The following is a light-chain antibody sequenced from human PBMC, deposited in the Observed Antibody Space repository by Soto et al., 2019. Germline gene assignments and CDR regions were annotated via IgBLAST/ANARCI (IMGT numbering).Light chain of an antibody. CDR2: QDN. J-gene: IGLJ2*01. CDR3: QAWDSSIVV. V-gene: IGLV3-1*01. Sequence: SYELTQPPSVSVSPGQTASITCSGDKLGDKYACWYQQKPGQSPVLVIYQDNKRPSGIPERFSGSNSGNTATLTIRGTQAMDEADYYCQAWDSSIVVFGGGTQLTVL. CDR1: KLGDKY.